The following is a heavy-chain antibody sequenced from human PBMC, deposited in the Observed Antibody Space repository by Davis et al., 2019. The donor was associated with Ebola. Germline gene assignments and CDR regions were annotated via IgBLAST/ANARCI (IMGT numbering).Heavy chain of an antibody. CDR1: CGSLRSYH. CDR2: LHYSGST. J-gene: IGHJ5*02. CDR3: ARLGYDFWSGYYGGNWFDP. V-gene: IGHV4-59*08. D-gene: IGHD3-3*01. Sequence: QTPSLPRAVYCGSLRSYHWSWIRPPPGKGLEWIGYLHYSGSTNYNPSLKSRVTISVDTSKNQFSLKLSSVTAADTAVYYCARLGYDFWSGYYGGNWFDPWGQGTLVTVSS.